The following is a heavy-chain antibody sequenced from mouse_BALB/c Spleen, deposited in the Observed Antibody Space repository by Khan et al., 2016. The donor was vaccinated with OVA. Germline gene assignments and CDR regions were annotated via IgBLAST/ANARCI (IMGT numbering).Heavy chain of an antibody. CDR3: TRDEGYYYGDYFDY. Sequence: EVQLQESGPGLVKPSQSLSLTCSVTGYLITSGCYWNWIRQFPGKKLEWMGHISYDGNTNYNPSLKNRISITRDTSKNQFFLRLNSVTTEDTATYYCTRDEGYYYGDYFDYWGQGTTLTVSS. J-gene: IGHJ2*01. CDR2: ISYDGNT. D-gene: IGHD1-1*01. V-gene: IGHV3-6*02. CDR1: GYLITSGCY.